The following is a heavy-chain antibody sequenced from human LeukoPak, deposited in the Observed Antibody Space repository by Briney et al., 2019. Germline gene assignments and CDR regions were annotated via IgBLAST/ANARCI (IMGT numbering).Heavy chain of an antibody. Sequence: GGSLRLSCIASGFTCSACAMTWVRQAPGKGLEWVANIKTDGSKEYYVDSVKGRFTISRDNAKNSLYLQMNSLRAEDTAVYYCARWNWFPDYWGQGTLVTVSS. D-gene: IGHD1-7*01. CDR2: IKTDGSKE. V-gene: IGHV3-7*01. CDR1: GFTCSACA. J-gene: IGHJ4*02. CDR3: ARWNWFPDY.